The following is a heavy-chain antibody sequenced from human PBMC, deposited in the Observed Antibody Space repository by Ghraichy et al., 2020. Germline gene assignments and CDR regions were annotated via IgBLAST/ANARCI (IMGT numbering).Heavy chain of an antibody. Sequence: SGPTLVKPTETLTLTCTVSGFSLSNARMGVSWIRQPPGKALEWLAHIFSNDEKSYSTSLKSRLTISKDTSKSQVVLTMTNMDPVDTATYYCARTGGYDFWSGYQYYFDYWGQGTLVTVSS. V-gene: IGHV2-26*01. CDR1: GFSLSNARMG. J-gene: IGHJ4*02. D-gene: IGHD3-3*01. CDR3: ARTGGYDFWSGYQYYFDY. CDR2: IFSNDEK.